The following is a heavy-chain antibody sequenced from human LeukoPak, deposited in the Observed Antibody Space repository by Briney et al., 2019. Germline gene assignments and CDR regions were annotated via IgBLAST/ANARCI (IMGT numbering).Heavy chain of an antibody. CDR1: GFTFSSYG. CDR3: AREAGAPNWFDP. D-gene: IGHD6-19*01. Sequence: PTGKSLRLSCAASGFTFSSYGMHWVRQAPGKGLEWVAVIWDDESNKYYADSVKGRFTISRDNSKNTLYLQMNSLRAEDTAVYYCAREAGAPNWFDPWGQGTLVTVSS. V-gene: IGHV3-33*01. J-gene: IGHJ5*02. CDR2: IWDDESNK.